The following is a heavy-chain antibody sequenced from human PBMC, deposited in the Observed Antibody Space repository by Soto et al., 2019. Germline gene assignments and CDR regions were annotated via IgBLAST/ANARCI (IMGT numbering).Heavy chain of an antibody. Sequence: QLQLQESGQGLVKPSETLYLTCTVSGGSISSSSYYWGWIRQPPGKGLEWIGSIYYSGSTYYNPSLRSRVTISVDTSKNQFSLKLSSVTAADTAVYYGAKQGILASGYSYSCQGTLVTVSS. CDR3: AKQGILASGYSY. J-gene: IGHJ4*02. CDR1: GGSISSSSYY. D-gene: IGHD5-12*01. V-gene: IGHV4-39*01. CDR2: IYYSGST.